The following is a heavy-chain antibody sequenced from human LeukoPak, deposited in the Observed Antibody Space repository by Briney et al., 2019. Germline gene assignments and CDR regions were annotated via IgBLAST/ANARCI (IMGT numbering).Heavy chain of an antibody. CDR2: TYYRSKWYN. CDR3: AETSGRYYWNWFDP. CDR1: GDSVSSNSAA. V-gene: IGHV6-1*01. D-gene: IGHD1-26*01. J-gene: IGHJ5*02. Sequence: SQTLSLTCAISGDSVSSNSAAWNWIRQSPSRGLEWLGRTYYRSKWYNDYAVSVKSRITINPDTSKNQFSLQLNSVTPEDTAVYYCAETSGRYYWNWFDPWGQGALVTVSS.